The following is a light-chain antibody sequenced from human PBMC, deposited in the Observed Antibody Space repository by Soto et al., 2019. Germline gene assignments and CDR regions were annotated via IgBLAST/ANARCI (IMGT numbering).Light chain of an antibody. CDR2: GAS. CDR1: QSLSSN. J-gene: IGKJ1*01. V-gene: IGKV3-15*01. Sequence: EIVMTQSPGTLSVSPRERATLSCRASQSLSSNLAWYQQKPGQAPRLLIYGASTRATGIPARFSGSGSGTEVTLTISSLQSEDFAVYYCQQYNNWPPWTFGQGTRVEI. CDR3: QQYNNWPPWT.